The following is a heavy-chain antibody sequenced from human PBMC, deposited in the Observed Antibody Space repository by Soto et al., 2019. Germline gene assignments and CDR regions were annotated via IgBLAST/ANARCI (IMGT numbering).Heavy chain of an antibody. J-gene: IGHJ3*02. D-gene: IGHD3-3*01. Sequence: QVQLVQSGAEVKKPGASVKVSCKASGYTFTSYAMHWVRQAPGQRLEWMGWINAGNGNTKYSQKFQGRVTITRDTSASTAYMELSSLRSEDTAVYYCARAKGIFGVVIMGSPSAIWGQGTMVTVSS. CDR3: ARAKGIFGVVIMGSPSAI. CDR1: GYTFTSYA. CDR2: INAGNGNT. V-gene: IGHV1-3*01.